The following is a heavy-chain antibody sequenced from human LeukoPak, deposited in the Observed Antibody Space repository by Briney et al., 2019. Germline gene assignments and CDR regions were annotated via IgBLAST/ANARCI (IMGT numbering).Heavy chain of an antibody. CDR2: IKQDGSEK. CDR1: GFTFSSYW. V-gene: IGHV3-7*01. Sequence: PGGSLRLSCAASGFTFSSYWMSWVRQAPGKGLEWVANIKQDGSEKYYVDSVKGRFAISRDNAKNSLYLQMSSLRAEDTAVYYCARVGLVVLRDAFDIWGQGTMVTVSS. CDR3: ARVGLVVLRDAFDI. D-gene: IGHD3-22*01. J-gene: IGHJ3*02.